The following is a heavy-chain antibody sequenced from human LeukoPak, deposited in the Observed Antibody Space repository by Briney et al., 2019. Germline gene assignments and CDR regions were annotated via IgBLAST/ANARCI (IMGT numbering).Heavy chain of an antibody. J-gene: IGHJ4*02. D-gene: IGHD1-7*01. Sequence: GGSLRLSCAASGFTFTSYVMHWVRQAPGKGLQWVALISYDGSNKYYADSVKGRFTISRDNSKNTLYLQMNSLRSEDTAVYYCARDLNNWNYVRFDYWGQGTLVTVSS. CDR3: ARDLNNWNYVRFDY. V-gene: IGHV3-30*03. CDR1: GFTFTSYV. CDR2: ISYDGSNK.